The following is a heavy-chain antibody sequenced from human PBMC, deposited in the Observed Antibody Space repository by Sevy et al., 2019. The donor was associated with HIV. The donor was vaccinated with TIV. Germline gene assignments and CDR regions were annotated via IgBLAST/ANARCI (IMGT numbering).Heavy chain of an antibody. Sequence: ASVKVSCKASGYTFTSYYMHWVRQAPGQGLEWMGIINPSGGSTSYAQKFQGRVTMTRDTSTSTVYMELGSLRSEDTAVYYCARECSGGSCSTSFDYWGQGTLVTVSS. CDR2: INPSGGST. CDR1: GYTFTSYY. D-gene: IGHD2-15*01. CDR3: ARECSGGSCSTSFDY. J-gene: IGHJ4*02. V-gene: IGHV1-46*01.